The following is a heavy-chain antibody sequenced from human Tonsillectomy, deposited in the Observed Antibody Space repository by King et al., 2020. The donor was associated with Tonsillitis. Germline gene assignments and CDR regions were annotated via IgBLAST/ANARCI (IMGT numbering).Heavy chain of an antibody. CDR2: THYRSKWYN. J-gene: IGHJ4*02. Sequence: VQLQQSGPGLVKPSQTLSLTCAISGDSVSSKSAAWNWIRQSPSRGLEWLGRTHYRSKWYNDYAVSVKSRITINPDTSKNQFSLQLNSVTPEDTAVYFCARETLRVCASYFDYWGQGTLVTVSS. CDR1: GDSVSSKSAA. V-gene: IGHV6-1*01. D-gene: IGHD2-8*01. CDR3: ARETLRVCASYFDY.